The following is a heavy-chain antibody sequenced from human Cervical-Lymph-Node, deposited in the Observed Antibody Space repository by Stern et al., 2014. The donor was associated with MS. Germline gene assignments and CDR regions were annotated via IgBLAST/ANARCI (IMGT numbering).Heavy chain of an antibody. CDR1: GDTFTDYA. CDR3: AREVGSLAMDV. D-gene: IGHD1-1*01. CDR2: ITPIFNSA. J-gene: IGHJ6*01. V-gene: IGHV1-69*06. Sequence: VQLVESGAEVKKPGSSVTVSCKASGDTFTDYAISWVRQAPGHGPEWMGGITPIFNSADYAQKFQGRLTITADKSRSTAYMELSSLTSEDTAVYYCAREVGSLAMDVWGQGTTVIVSS.